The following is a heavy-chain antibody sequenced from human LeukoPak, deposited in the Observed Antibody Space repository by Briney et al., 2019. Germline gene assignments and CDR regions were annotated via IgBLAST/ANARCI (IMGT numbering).Heavy chain of an antibody. CDR2: ISSSSSYI. CDR3: ARAHDIYYYDSSGFDY. D-gene: IGHD3-22*01. Sequence: SGGSLRLSCAACGFTFSSYSMNWVRQAPGKGLEWVSSISSSSSYIYYADSVKGRFTISRDNAKDSLYLQTNSLRAEDTAVYYCARAHDIYYYDSSGFDYWGQGTLVTVSS. V-gene: IGHV3-21*01. J-gene: IGHJ4*02. CDR1: GFTFSSYS.